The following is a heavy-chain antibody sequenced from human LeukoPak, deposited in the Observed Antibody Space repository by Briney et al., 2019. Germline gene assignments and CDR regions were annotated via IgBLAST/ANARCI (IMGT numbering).Heavy chain of an antibody. V-gene: IGHV3-48*03. D-gene: IGHD3-10*01. CDR3: ARDYYGSGSYTQGDY. Sequence: GGSLRLSCAASGFTFSSYEMNWVRQAPGKGLEWVSYISSSGSTIYYADSVKGRFTISRDNAKNSLYLQMNSLRAEDTAVYYCARDYYGSGSYTQGDYWGQGTLVTVSS. CDR2: ISSSGSTI. J-gene: IGHJ4*02. CDR1: GFTFSSYE.